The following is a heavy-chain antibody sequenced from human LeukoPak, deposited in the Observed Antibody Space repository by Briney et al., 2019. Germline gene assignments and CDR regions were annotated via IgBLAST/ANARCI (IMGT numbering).Heavy chain of an antibody. V-gene: IGHV4-59*01. CDR1: GDSIKTYY. Sequence: SETLSLTCSVSGDSIKTYYWSWIRQPPGKGLEWIGYIIDTGSTNYNPSLKTRLTMSVDVSKNQISLKLSSVTAADTGVYYCARSSLTGGWFDPWGQGTLVTVSS. J-gene: IGHJ5*02. D-gene: IGHD7-27*01. CDR3: ARSSLTGGWFDP. CDR2: IIDTGST.